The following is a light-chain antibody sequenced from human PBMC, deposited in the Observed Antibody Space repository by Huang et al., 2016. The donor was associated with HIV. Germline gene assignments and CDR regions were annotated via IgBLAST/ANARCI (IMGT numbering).Light chain of an antibody. J-gene: IGKJ1*01. Sequence: DIQLTQSPSAMSASVGYRVSITCRARQDISNSLACFQQKPGGAPKRLLYSASSLQSGFPSRFRSSGSGTKFTLKISGLQPEDFATYYCLQHHGYPRTFGQGTKV. V-gene: IGKV1-17*03. CDR3: LQHHGYPRT. CDR1: QDISNS. CDR2: SAS.